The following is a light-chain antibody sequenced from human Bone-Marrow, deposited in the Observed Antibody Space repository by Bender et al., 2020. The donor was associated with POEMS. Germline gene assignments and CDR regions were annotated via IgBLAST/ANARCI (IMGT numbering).Light chain of an antibody. CDR2: DDS. Sequence: SYVLTQPPSVSVAPGHAAKITCGGEHIRAQDVHWYQQKPGQAPVLVVYDDSVRPSGVSTRFSGSNSGNIATLTISGTQALDEADYYCQAWDTSSVVFGGGTKLTVL. J-gene: IGLJ2*01. CDR1: HIRAQD. V-gene: IGLV3-21*02. CDR3: QAWDTSSVV.